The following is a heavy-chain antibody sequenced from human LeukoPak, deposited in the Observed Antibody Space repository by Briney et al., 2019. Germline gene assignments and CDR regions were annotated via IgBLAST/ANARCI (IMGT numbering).Heavy chain of an antibody. CDR3: AKDEEYYYDSSGYNADYYFDY. Sequence: GGSLRLSCAASGFTFSSYAMSWVRQAPGKGLEWVSAISGSGGSTYYADSVKGRFTISRDNSKNTLYLQMNSLRAEDTAVYYCAKDEEYYYDSSGYNADYYFDYWGQGTLVTVSS. V-gene: IGHV3-23*01. CDR1: GFTFSSYA. CDR2: ISGSGGST. D-gene: IGHD3-22*01. J-gene: IGHJ4*02.